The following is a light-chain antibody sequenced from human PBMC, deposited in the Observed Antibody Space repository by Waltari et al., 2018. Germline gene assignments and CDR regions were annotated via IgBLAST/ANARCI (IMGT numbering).Light chain of an antibody. V-gene: IGLV2-11*01. CDR2: DVS. J-gene: IGLJ2*01. CDR1: SSDIGGYNY. CDR3: SSYAGSNTFL. Sequence: QAALTQPPSVSGSPGQSVTISCTGTSSDIGGYNYVSWYQQHPGKAPKLMIYDVSKRPSVVSVRFSGSKSGNTASLTISGLQAEDEADYYCSSYAGSNTFLFGGGTRLTVL.